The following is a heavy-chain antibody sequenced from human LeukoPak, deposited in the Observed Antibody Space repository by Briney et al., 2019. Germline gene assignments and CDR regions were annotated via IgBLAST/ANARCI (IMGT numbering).Heavy chain of an antibody. Sequence: GGSLRLSCAASGFTFCSYSMNWVRQAPGKGLEWVSYISSSSSTIYYADSVKGRFTISRDNAKNSLYLQMNSLRAEDTAVYYCARVTGDPYYYYYMDVWGKGTTVTVSS. D-gene: IGHD7-27*01. V-gene: IGHV3-48*01. CDR2: ISSSSSTI. CDR1: GFTFCSYS. J-gene: IGHJ6*03. CDR3: ARVTGDPYYYYYMDV.